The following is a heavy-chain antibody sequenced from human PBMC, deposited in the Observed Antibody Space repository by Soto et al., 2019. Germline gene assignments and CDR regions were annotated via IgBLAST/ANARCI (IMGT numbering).Heavy chain of an antibody. CDR3: AKEYCSSTSCYAGIHYYYMDA. D-gene: IGHD2-2*01. V-gene: IGHV3-21*01. CDR2: ISSSSSYI. Sequence: GGSLRLSCAASGFTFSSYSMNWVRQAPGKGLEWVSSISSSSSYIYYADSVKGRFTISRDNAKNSLYLQMNSLRAEDTAVYYCAKEYCSSTSCYAGIHYYYMDAWGKGTTVTVSS. CDR1: GFTFSSYS. J-gene: IGHJ6*03.